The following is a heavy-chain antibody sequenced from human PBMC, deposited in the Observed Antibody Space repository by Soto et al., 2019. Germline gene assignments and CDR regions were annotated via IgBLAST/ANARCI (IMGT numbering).Heavy chain of an antibody. D-gene: IGHD6-13*01. J-gene: IGHJ5*02. CDR3: ARGGDLYSSSWYNWFDP. CDR1: GGSISSYY. Sequence: PSETLSLTCTVSGGSISSYYWSWIRQPPGKGLEWIGYIYYSGSTNYNPSLKSRVTISVDTSKNQFSLKLGSVTAADTAVYYCARGGDLYSSSWYNWFDPWGQGTLVTVSS. CDR2: IYYSGST. V-gene: IGHV4-59*01.